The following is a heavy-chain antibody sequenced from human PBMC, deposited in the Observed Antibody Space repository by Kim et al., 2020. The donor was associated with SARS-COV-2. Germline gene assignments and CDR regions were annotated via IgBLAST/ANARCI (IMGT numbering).Heavy chain of an antibody. V-gene: IGHV3-30*18. CDR2: ISYDGSNK. D-gene: IGHD3-22*01. Sequence: GGSLRLSCAASGFTFSSYGMHWVRQAPGKGLEWVAVISYDGSNKYYADSVKGRFTISRDNSKNTLCLQMNSLRAEDTAVYYCAKDGGSGYSPPDYWGQGTLVTVSS. CDR3: AKDGGSGYSPPDY. CDR1: GFTFSSYG. J-gene: IGHJ4*02.